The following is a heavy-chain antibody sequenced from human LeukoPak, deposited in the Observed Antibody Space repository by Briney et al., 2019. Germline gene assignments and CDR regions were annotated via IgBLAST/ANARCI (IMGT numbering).Heavy chain of an antibody. D-gene: IGHD3-16*02. Sequence: SETLSLTCAVSGDSFSSHYWTWIRQSPGTGLEWIGYISHIGRTNYNPSLKSRVTISIDTSKNQFSLKLRSVTAADTAVYYCARHIGGGIEDMDVWGKGTKVTVSS. CDR1: GDSFSSHY. J-gene: IGHJ6*03. CDR3: ARHIGGGIEDMDV. V-gene: IGHV4-59*11. CDR2: ISHIGRT.